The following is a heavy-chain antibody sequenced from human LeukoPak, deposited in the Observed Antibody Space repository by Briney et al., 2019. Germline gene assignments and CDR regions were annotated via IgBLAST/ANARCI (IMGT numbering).Heavy chain of an antibody. V-gene: IGHV3-33*01. J-gene: IGHJ4*02. CDR1: GFIFSSYG. CDR3: ARDLCSTTSCFDY. Sequence: GGSLRLSCVTSGFIFSSYGIHWVRQAPGKGLEWVAWHFASSKYYAESVRGRFTMSRDNSKSTLYLQMDSLRVEDTAVYYCARDLCSTTSCFDYWGQGTLVSVSS. D-gene: IGHD2-2*01. CDR2: HFASSK.